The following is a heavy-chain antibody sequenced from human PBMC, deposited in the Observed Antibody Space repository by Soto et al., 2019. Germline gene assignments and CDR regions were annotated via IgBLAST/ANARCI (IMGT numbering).Heavy chain of an antibody. CDR1: GFTFSSYG. CDR3: AKDYDSSGYYHLFGY. D-gene: IGHD3-22*01. CDR2: ISYDGSNK. V-gene: IGHV3-30*18. Sequence: SLRLSCAASGFTFSSYGMHWVRQAPGKGLEWVAVISYDGSNKYYADSVKGRLTISRDNSKNTLYLQMNSLRAEDTAVYYCAKDYDSSGYYHLFGYWGKGTLVTVSS. J-gene: IGHJ4*02.